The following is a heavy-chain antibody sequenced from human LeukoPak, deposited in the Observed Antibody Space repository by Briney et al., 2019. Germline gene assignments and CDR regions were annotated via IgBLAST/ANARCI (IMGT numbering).Heavy chain of an antibody. D-gene: IGHD3-22*01. Sequence: PGGSLSLSCAVSGFTFSSYCMSWVRQPPGKGLEWVANIKQDGSEKYYGDSVKGRFTIKRDNAKNSLYLQMNRLRAEDTAVYYCARESSHYYDSSGYAYWGQGTLVTVSS. CDR2: IKQDGSEK. CDR1: GFTFSSYC. CDR3: ARESSHYYDSSGYAY. J-gene: IGHJ4*02. V-gene: IGHV3-7*01.